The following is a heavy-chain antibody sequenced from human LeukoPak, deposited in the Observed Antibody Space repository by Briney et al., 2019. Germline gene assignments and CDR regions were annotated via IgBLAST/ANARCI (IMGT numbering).Heavy chain of an antibody. Sequence: SETLSLTCAVSGDSISNYYWSWIRQPPGKGLEWIGYIYYSGSTNYNPSLKSRVTISVDTSKNQFSLKLSSVTAADTAVYYCARDSDSSGYYYRWFDPWGQGTLVTVSS. D-gene: IGHD3-22*01. J-gene: IGHJ5*02. CDR1: GDSISNYY. CDR3: ARDSDSSGYYYRWFDP. CDR2: IYYSGST. V-gene: IGHV4-59*12.